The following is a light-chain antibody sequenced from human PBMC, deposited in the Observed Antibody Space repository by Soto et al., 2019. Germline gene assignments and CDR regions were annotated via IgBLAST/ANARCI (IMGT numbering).Light chain of an antibody. CDR3: QQYGNSQFT. J-gene: IGKJ3*01. CDR2: GAS. Sequence: EIVLTQSPGTLSLSPGERATLSCRASQSVTSSYLAWYQLKPGQAPRLLIYGASSRAIGIPDRFSGSGSGTDFTLTISRLDPEDFAVYYCQQYGNSQFTFGPGTKVDIK. V-gene: IGKV3-20*01. CDR1: QSVTSSY.